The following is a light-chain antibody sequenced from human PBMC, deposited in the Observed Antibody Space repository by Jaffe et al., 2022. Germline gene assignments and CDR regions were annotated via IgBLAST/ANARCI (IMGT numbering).Light chain of an antibody. CDR2: SAS. Sequence: DIQMTQSPSSLSASVGDRVTITCRASQSVSSYLNWYQQRPGKAPKLLIHSASSLQSGVPSRFSGSGSGTDFTLTINSPQPEDFATYYCQQSHSFPITFGQGTRLEIK. J-gene: IGKJ5*01. CDR1: QSVSSY. V-gene: IGKV1-39*01. CDR3: QQSHSFPIT.